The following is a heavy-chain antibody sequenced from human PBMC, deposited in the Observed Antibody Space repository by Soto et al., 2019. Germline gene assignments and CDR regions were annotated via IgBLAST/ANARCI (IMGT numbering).Heavy chain of an antibody. CDR3: AKRGAVVPDATRAAAGHYYFDY. J-gene: IGHJ4*02. V-gene: IGHV3-23*01. D-gene: IGHD2-2*01. Sequence: EVQLLESGGGLVQPGGSLRLSCAASGFTFSSYAMSWVRQAPGKGLEWVSAISGSGGSTYYADSVKGRFTISRDNSKNTLYLQMNCLRAEDTAVYYCAKRGAVVPDATRAAAGHYYFDYWGQGTLVTVSS. CDR2: ISGSGGST. CDR1: GFTFSSYA.